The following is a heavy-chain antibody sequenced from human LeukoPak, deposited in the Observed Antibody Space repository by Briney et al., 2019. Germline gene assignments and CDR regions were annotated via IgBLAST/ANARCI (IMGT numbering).Heavy chain of an antibody. CDR1: GGTFSSYA. CDR2: IIPIFGTA. V-gene: IGHV1-69*13. D-gene: IGHD4-17*01. Sequence: GASVKVSCKASGGTFSSYAISWVRQAPGQGLEWMGGIIPIFGTANYAQKFQGRVTITADESTSTAYMELSSLRSEDTAVYYCALTLYGDYDLNAFDIWGQGTMVTVSS. J-gene: IGHJ3*02. CDR3: ALTLYGDYDLNAFDI.